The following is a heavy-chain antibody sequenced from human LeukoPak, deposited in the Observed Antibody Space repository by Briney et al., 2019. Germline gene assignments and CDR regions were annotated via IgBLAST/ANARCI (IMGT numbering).Heavy chain of an antibody. J-gene: IGHJ4*02. CDR2: IYYSGST. Sequence: SETLSLTCTVSGGSISSSSYYWGWIRQPPGKGLEWIGSIYYSGSTNYNPSLKSRVTISVDTSKNQFSLKLSSVTAADTAVYYCARGGTYYDFWSGYPPDYWGQGTLVTVSS. CDR1: GGSISSSSYY. V-gene: IGHV4-39*07. D-gene: IGHD3-3*01. CDR3: ARGGTYYDFWSGYPPDY.